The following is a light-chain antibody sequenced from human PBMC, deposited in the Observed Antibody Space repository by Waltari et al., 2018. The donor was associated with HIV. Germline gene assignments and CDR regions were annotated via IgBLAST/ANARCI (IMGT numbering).Light chain of an antibody. V-gene: IGLV1-40*01. CDR1: SPNIGAGYD. J-gene: IGLJ3*02. CDR3: QAYDSSLSAVM. CDR2: GNR. Sequence: QSLLTQPPSVSGAPGQRVTMSCTGSSPNIGAGYDVHWYQQLPGTAPRLLIFGNRNRPSGVPDRFSGSKSGTSASLAITGLQTEDEADYYCQAYDSSLSAVMFGGGTKLTVL.